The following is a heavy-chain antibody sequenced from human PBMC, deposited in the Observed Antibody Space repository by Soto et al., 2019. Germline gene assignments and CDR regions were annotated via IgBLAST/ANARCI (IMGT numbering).Heavy chain of an antibody. Sequence: SETLSLTSTVSGGSISSYDWSWIRQPPGKGLEWIGYIYYSGSTNYNPSLKSRVTISVDTAKNQFSLKLSSVTAADTAVYYCARDMAVEESSGFRSRVGAFDVWGQGTMVT. CDR1: GGSISSYD. V-gene: IGHV4-59*01. J-gene: IGHJ3*01. CDR3: ARDMAVEESSGFRSRVGAFDV. CDR2: IYYSGST. D-gene: IGHD3-22*01.